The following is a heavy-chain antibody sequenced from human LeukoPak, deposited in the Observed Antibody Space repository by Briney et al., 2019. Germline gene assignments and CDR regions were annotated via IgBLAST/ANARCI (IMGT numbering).Heavy chain of an antibody. CDR1: GFTVSSNY. CDR2: IYSGGST. D-gene: IGHD6-19*01. V-gene: IGHV3-66*02. CDR3: ARVGAVAGEYFDY. J-gene: IGHJ4*02. Sequence: GGSLRLSCAASGFTVSSNYMSWVRQAPGKGLEWVSVIYSGGSTYYADSVKGRFTISRDNSKNTLYLQMNSLRAVDTAVYYCARVGAVAGEYFDYWGQGTLVTVSS.